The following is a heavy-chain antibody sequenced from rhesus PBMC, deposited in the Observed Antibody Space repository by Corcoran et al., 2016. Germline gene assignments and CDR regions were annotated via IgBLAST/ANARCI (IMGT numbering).Heavy chain of an antibody. CDR1: GFTFSSYG. CDR3: AKEGYGWEPPY. Sequence: EVQLVETGGGLVQPGGSLKLSCAASGFTFSSYGMSWVRQAPGKGLEWVSAINSGGGRTYYADSVKGRFTISRENSKNPLYLQMNSLRAEDTAVYYCAKEGYGWEPPYWGQGVLVTVSS. V-gene: IGHV3S5*01. J-gene: IGHJ4*01. D-gene: IGHD1-44*02. CDR2: INSGGGRT.